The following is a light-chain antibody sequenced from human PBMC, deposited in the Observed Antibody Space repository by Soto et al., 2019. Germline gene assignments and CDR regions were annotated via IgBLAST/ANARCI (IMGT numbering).Light chain of an antibody. CDR2: DAS. CDR3: QQHSNWPPYT. Sequence: EIVLTQSPATLSLSPGERATLSCRASQSVSSYLAWYHQKPGQAPRLLIYDASNRATGIPARFSGSGSGTDFTLTISRLEPEDFAVYYCQQHSNWPPYTFGQGTKLEIK. J-gene: IGKJ2*01. V-gene: IGKV3-11*01. CDR1: QSVSSY.